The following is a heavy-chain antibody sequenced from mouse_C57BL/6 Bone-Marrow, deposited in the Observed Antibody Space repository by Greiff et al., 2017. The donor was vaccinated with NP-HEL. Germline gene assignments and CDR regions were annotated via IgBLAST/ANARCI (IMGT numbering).Heavy chain of an antibody. CDR3: ARPHYGSSWGFAY. D-gene: IGHD1-1*01. CDR2: IWSDGST. V-gene: IGHV2-6*03. J-gene: IGHJ3*01. CDR1: GFSLTSYG. Sequence: VQLQQSGPGLVAPSQSLSITCTVSGFSLTSYGVHWVRQPPGKGLAWLVVIWSDGSTTYNSALKSRLSISKDNSKSQVFLKMNSLQTDDTAMYYCARPHYGSSWGFAYWGQGTLVTVSA.